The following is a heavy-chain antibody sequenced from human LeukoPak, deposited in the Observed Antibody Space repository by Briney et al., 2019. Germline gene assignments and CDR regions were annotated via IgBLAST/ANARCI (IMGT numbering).Heavy chain of an antibody. CDR2: ISFGGTT. J-gene: IGHJ4*02. CDR1: GASLSSSGYF. Sequence: PSETLSLTCTVSGASLSSSGYFWGWIRQPPGKGLEWIGSISFGGTTYYNPSLKRRVTISVDTSKVQFSLTLNSMTAADTAVYYCVRRVTGRPPDSWGQGTLVTVSS. CDR3: VRRVTGRPPDS. D-gene: IGHD1-1*01. V-gene: IGHV4-39*01.